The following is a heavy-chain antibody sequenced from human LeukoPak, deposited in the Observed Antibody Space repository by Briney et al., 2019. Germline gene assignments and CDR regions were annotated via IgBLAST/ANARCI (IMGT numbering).Heavy chain of an antibody. V-gene: IGHV4-34*01. CDR1: GGSFSGYY. D-gene: IGHD6-6*01. CDR2: INHSGST. Sequence: PSETLSLTCAVYGGSFSGYYWSWIRQPPGKGLEWIGEINHSGSTNYNPSLKSRVTISVDTSKNQFSLKLSSVTAADTAVYYCARKVYGVEAYYWYFDLWGRGTLVTVSS. CDR3: ARKVYGVEAYYWYFDL. J-gene: IGHJ2*01.